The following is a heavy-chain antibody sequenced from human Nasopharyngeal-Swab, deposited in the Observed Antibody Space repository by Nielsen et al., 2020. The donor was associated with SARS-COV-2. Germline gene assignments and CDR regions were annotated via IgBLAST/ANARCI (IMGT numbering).Heavy chain of an antibody. V-gene: IGHV3-48*01. D-gene: IGHD2-2*01. J-gene: IGHJ3*02. Sequence: LSLTCAASGFTFSSYSMNWVRQAPGKGLEWVSYISSSSSTIYYADSVKGRFTISRDNAKNSLYLQMNSLRAEDTAVYYCASIEGDCSSTSCYDAFDIWGQGTMVTVSS. CDR3: ASIEGDCSSTSCYDAFDI. CDR1: GFTFSSYS. CDR2: ISSSSSTI.